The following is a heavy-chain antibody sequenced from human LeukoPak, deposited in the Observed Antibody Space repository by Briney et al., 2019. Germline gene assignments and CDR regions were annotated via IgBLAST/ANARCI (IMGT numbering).Heavy chain of an antibody. Sequence: GGSLRLSCAASGFTFSSYAMHWVRRAPGKGLEWVAVISYDGSNKYYADSVKGRFTISRDISKNTLSLQMNSLRAEDTALYYCVRSLLYYGSGSYRVGCGMDVWGQGTTVTVSS. CDR2: ISYDGSNK. D-gene: IGHD3-10*01. J-gene: IGHJ6*02. V-gene: IGHV3-30-3*01. CDR1: GFTFSSYA. CDR3: VRSLLYYGSGSYRVGCGMDV.